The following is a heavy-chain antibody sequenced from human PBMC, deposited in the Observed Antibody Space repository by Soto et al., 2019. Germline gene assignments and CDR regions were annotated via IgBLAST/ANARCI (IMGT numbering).Heavy chain of an antibody. Sequence: GASVKVSCKASGYTFTSYYMHWVRQAPGQGLEWMGIINPSGGSTSYAQKFQGRVTMTRDTSTSTVYMELSSLRSEDTAVYYCARGPTYYYDSSGYPTDYWGQGTLVTVSS. D-gene: IGHD3-22*01. CDR2: INPSGGST. CDR1: GYTFTSYY. V-gene: IGHV1-46*01. J-gene: IGHJ4*02. CDR3: ARGPTYYYDSSGYPTDY.